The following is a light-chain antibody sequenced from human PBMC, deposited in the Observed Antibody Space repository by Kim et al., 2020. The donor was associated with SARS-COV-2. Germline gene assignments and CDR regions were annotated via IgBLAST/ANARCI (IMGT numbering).Light chain of an antibody. J-gene: IGLJ2*01. V-gene: IGLV3-19*01. CDR1: SLRSYY. CDR2: GKN. CDR3: NSLDSSGNHLL. Sequence: SSELTQDPAVSVAFGQTVRITCQGDSLRSYYASWYQQKPGQAPVLVIYGKNNRPSGIPDRFSGSSSGNTASLTITGAQAEDEADYYCNSLDSSGNHLLFGGGTQLTVL.